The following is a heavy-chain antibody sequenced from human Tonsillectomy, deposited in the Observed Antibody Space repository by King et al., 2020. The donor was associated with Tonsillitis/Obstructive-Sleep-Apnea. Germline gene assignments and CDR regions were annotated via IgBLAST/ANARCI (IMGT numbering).Heavy chain of an antibody. J-gene: IGHJ4*02. CDR1: GFTFSSYA. CDR3: AGEVTTGPPGFDY. CDR2: ISYDGSNK. V-gene: IGHV3-30*04. D-gene: IGHD4-17*01. Sequence: VQLVESGGGVVQPGRSLRLSCAASGFTFSSYAMYWVRQAPGKGLEWVAVISYDGSNKYYADSVKGRFTISRDNSKNTLYLQMNSLRAEDTAVYYCAGEVTTGPPGFDYWGQGTLVTVSS.